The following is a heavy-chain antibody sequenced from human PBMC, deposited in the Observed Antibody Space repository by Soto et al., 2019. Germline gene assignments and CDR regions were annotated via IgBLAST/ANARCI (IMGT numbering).Heavy chain of an antibody. V-gene: IGHV4-59*02. CDR2: SYYSWTT. J-gene: IGHJ4*02. CDR3: ARVGRSCRYLFHS. D-gene: IGHD6-13*01. Sequence: QVLLQESGPGLVHPSDTLSQTGTDFGGSVNYYYWNWIRQSQGKELEWIGYSYYSWTTYYNPSLQSRITISIATSRNQGSLKMTSVTAAASALYLCARVGRSCRYLFHSLGRETLVTVSS. CDR1: GGSVNYYY.